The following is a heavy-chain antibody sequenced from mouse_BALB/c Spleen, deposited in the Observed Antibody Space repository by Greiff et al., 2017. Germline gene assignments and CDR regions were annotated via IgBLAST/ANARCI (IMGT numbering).Heavy chain of an antibody. CDR2: ISSGGST. D-gene: IGHD1-1*02. CDR3: ASLWSYAMDY. Sequence: EVQVVESGGGLMKPGGSLKLSCAASGFTFSSYAMSWVRQTPEKRLEWVASISSGGSTYYPDSVKGRFTISRDNARNILYLRMSSLRSEDTAMYYCASLWSYAMDYWGQGTSVTVSS. CDR1: GFTFSSYA. J-gene: IGHJ4*01. V-gene: IGHV5-6-5*01.